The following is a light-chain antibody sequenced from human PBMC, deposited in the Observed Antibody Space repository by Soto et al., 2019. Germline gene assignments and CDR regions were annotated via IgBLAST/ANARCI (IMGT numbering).Light chain of an antibody. CDR3: QKYYSAPFT. J-gene: IGKJ3*01. CDR2: TAS. V-gene: IGKV1-27*01. CDR1: QDISNY. Sequence: DIQMTQSPSSLSAYVGDIVTITCRASQDISNYLAWYQQNPGKVPELLIYTASTLQSGVPSRFSGSGSGTDFTLTISSLQPEDVATYYCQKYYSAPFTFGPGTKVDIK.